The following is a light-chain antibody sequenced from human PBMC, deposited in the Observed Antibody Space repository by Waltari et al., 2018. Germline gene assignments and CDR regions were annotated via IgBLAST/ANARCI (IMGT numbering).Light chain of an antibody. J-gene: IGKJ4*01. CDR2: DAS. CDR1: QSVGSY. V-gene: IGKV3-11*01. Sequence: EIVLTQSPATLSLSPGERATLSCRASQSVGSYLAWYQQKPGQAPRLRIYDASNRATGIPARFSGSGSGTDFTLTISSLEPEDFAIYYCQQRSNRPLTFGGGTKVEIK. CDR3: QQRSNRPLT.